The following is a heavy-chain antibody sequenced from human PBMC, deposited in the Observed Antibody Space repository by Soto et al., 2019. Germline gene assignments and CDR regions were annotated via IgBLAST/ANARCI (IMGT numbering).Heavy chain of an antibody. V-gene: IGHV4-31*03. CDR3: ARETDSQAFDY. J-gene: IGHJ4*02. Sequence: SETLSLTCTVSGGSISSGGYYWSWIRQHPGKGLEWIGYIYYSGSTYYNPSLKSRVTISVDTSKNQFSLKLSSVTAEDTAVYYCARETDSQAFDYWGQGTLVTVSS. CDR2: IYYSGST. D-gene: IGHD2-15*01. CDR1: GGSISSGGYY.